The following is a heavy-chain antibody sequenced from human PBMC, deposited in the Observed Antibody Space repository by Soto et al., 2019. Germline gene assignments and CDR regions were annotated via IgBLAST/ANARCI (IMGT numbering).Heavy chain of an antibody. CDR1: GFTFGSYA. V-gene: IGHV3-23*01. D-gene: IGHD6-13*01. CDR3: AKQYSSSWY. CDR2: ISGSGGST. J-gene: IGHJ4*02. Sequence: EVQLLESGGGLVQPGGSLRLSCAASGFTFGSYAMSWVRQAPGKGLEWVSAISGSGGSTYDADSVKGRFTISRDNSKNTLYLQRNSLIAEHTTVYYFAKQYSSSWYWGQGTLVTGSS.